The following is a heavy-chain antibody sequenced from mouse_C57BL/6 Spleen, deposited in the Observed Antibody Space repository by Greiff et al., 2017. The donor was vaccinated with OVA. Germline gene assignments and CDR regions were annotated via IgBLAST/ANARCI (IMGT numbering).Heavy chain of an antibody. CDR1: GYTFTSYW. CDR2: IYPSDSET. D-gene: IGHD4-1*01. CDR3: ARRETGAWFAY. V-gene: IGHV1-61*01. Sequence: QVQLQQPGAELVRPGSSVKLSCKASGYTFTSYWMDWVKQRPGQGLEWIGNIYPSDSETHYNQKFKDKATLTVDKSSSTAYMQLSSLTSEDSAVYYCARRETGAWFAYWGQGTLVTVSA. J-gene: IGHJ3*01.